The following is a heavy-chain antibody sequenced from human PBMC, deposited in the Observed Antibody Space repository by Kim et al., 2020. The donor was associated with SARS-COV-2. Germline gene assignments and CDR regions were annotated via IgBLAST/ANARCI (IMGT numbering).Heavy chain of an antibody. CDR1: GFTFSSYA. CDR2: ISYDGSNK. Sequence: GGSLRLSCAASGFTFSSYAMHWVRQAPGKGLEWVAVISYDGSNKYYADSVKGRFTISRDNSKNTLYLQMNSLRAEDTAVYYCARTFSSYSSSWYGSSTRYYYYYGMDVWGQGTTVTVSS. J-gene: IGHJ6*02. D-gene: IGHD6-13*01. V-gene: IGHV3-30*04. CDR3: ARTFSSYSSSWYGSSTRYYYYYGMDV.